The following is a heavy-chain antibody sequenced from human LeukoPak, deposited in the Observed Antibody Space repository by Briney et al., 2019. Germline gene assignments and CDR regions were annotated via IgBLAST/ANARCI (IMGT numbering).Heavy chain of an antibody. J-gene: IGHJ5*02. D-gene: IGHD2-15*01. CDR2: IYHSGST. V-gene: IGHV4-38-2*02. CDR1: GYSISSGYY. CDR3: ARGIVVVVAATLWFDP. Sequence: SETLSLTCTVSGYSISSGYYWGWIRQPPGKGLEWIGSIYHSGSTYYNPSLKSRVTISVDTSKNQFSLKLSSVTAADTAVYYCARGIVVVVAATLWFDPWGQGTLVTVSS.